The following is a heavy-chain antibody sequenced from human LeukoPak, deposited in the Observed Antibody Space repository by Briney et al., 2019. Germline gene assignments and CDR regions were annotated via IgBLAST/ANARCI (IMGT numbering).Heavy chain of an antibody. CDR1: GGSISSYY. D-gene: IGHD3-9*01. CDR3: AREKEYYDILTGYYTYWFDP. V-gene: IGHV4-4*07. CDR2: IYTSGST. Sequence: SETLPLTCTVSGGSISSYYWSWIRQPAGKGLEWIGRIYTSGSTNYNPSLKSRVTISVDTSKNQFSLKLSSVTAADTAVYYCAREKEYYDILTGYYTYWFDPWGQGTLVTVSS. J-gene: IGHJ5*02.